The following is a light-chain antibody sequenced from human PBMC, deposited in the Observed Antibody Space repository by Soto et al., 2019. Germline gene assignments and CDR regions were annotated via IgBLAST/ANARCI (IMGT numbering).Light chain of an antibody. J-gene: IGLJ2*01. CDR2: EVS. Sequence: QSALTQPPSASGSPGQSVTISCTGTNTDIGGHKYVSWYQHHPGKAPKLIIYEVSERPSGVPDRFSGSKSGNAASLTVSGLHADDEAIYYCSSYTGTNNFVLFGGGTKVTAL. V-gene: IGLV2-8*01. CDR1: NTDIGGHKY. CDR3: SSYTGTNNFVL.